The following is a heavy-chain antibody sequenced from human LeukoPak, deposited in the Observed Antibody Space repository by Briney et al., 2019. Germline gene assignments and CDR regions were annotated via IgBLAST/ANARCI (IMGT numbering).Heavy chain of an antibody. J-gene: IGHJ6*04. CDR2: VYSSGSP. V-gene: IGHV4-61*08. CDR1: GGSVNNGGYF. D-gene: IGHD6-25*01. CDR3: ASVSVSSAGYHFYYYGMDV. Sequence: SETLALTCTVSGGSVNNGGYFWNWIRQSPGKGLEWLGYVYSSGSPNSNPSLRSRVSMSVDTSKNQFSLKLSSVTAADTAVYYCASVSVSSAGYHFYYYGMDVWGKGTTVIVSS.